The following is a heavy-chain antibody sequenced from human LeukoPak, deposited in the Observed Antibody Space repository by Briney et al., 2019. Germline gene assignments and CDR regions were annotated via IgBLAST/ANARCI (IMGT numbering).Heavy chain of an antibody. CDR1: GFTFSSYE. CDR2: INWNGGST. CDR3: AREGSSSSIDY. Sequence: GGSLRLSCAASGFTFSSYEMNWVRQAPGKGLEWVSGINWNGGSTGYADSVKGRFTISRDNAKNSLYLQMNSLRAEDTALYYCAREGSSSSIDYWGQGTLVTVSS. J-gene: IGHJ4*02. V-gene: IGHV3-20*04. D-gene: IGHD6-6*01.